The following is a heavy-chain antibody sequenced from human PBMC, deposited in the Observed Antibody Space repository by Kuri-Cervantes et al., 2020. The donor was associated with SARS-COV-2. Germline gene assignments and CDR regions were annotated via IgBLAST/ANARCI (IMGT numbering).Heavy chain of an antibody. CDR1: GGSISSYY. Sequence: SETLSLTCTVSGGSISSYYWSWVRQPPRKGLEWIGYIYYSGSTNYNPSLKSRVTISVDTSKNQFSLKLSSVTAADTAVYYCARDVNYCSSTSCYNDWGQGTLVTVSS. D-gene: IGHD2-2*02. CDR2: IYYSGST. CDR3: ARDVNYCSSTSCYND. V-gene: IGHV4-59*01. J-gene: IGHJ4*02.